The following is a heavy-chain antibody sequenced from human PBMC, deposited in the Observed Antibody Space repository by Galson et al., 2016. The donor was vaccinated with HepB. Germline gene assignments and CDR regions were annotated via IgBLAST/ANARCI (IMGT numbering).Heavy chain of an antibody. Sequence: SLRLSCAASGFTVSNNYMSWVRQAPGKGLEWVSVIYSGGSTYYADSVKGRFTISRDNSKNTLYLQMNSLGDEDTAVYYCAKGRTGTTGPGEYWGQGTLVTVAS. CDR2: IYSGGST. CDR1: GFTVSNNY. J-gene: IGHJ4*02. D-gene: IGHD1-1*01. V-gene: IGHV3-53*01. CDR3: AKGRTGTTGPGEY.